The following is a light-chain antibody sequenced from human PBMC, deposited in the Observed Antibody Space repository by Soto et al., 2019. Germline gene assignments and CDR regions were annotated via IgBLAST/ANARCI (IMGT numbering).Light chain of an antibody. J-gene: IGKJ2*01. CDR2: DAS. CDR3: QQYDSPSLYT. V-gene: IGKV1-5*01. Sequence: DIQMTQSPSTLSASVGDRVTITCRASQSISGWLAWYQQKPGKAPNLLIYDASSLERGVPSRFSGSGSGTELTLATSSLQPDEFATYDCQQYDSPSLYTVGQGTKLEIK. CDR1: QSISGW.